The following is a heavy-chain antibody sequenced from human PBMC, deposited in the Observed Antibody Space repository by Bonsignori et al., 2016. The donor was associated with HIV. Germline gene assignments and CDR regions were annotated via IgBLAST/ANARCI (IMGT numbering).Heavy chain of an antibody. J-gene: IGHJ4*02. D-gene: IGHD3-22*01. Sequence: QLQLQESGPGLVKPSETLSLTCTVSGGSISSSSYYWGWIRQPPGKGLEWIGSIYYSGSTYYNPSLKSRVTISVDTSKNQFSLKLSSVTAADTAVYYCARLPDYYDSSGYYLGYFDYWGQGTLVTVS. CDR1: GGSISSSSYY. CDR2: IYYSGST. CDR3: ARLPDYYDSSGYYLGYFDY. V-gene: IGHV4-39*01.